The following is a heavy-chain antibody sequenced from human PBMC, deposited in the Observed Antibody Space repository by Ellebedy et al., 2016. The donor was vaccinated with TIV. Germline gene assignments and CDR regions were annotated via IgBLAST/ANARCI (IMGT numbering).Heavy chain of an antibody. D-gene: IGHD5-12*01. CDR1: GFTFSNYF. CDR3: VRQARYSARLAD. V-gene: IGHV3-7*03. Sequence: GESLKISCVASGFTFSNYFVSWVRQSPGKGLEWVANINQDETEENYLDSVKGRLTISRDNAKYSLFLQMNNLRVEDTAVYYCVRQARYSARLADWGQGTLVSVSS. CDR2: INQDETEE. J-gene: IGHJ1*01.